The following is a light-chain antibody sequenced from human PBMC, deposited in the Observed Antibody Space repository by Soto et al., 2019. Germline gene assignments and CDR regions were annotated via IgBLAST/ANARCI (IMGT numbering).Light chain of an antibody. CDR3: GAWDSSLTVRI. CDR1: SSNIGNQY. Sequence: QAVLTQPPSVSAAPGQKVTISCSGSSSNIGNQYVSWYQQLPGTAPKLLIYDNDKRPSGIPDRFSGSKSGTSATLGITGVQTGDEADYYCGAWDSSLTVRIFGGGTKLTVL. J-gene: IGLJ2*01. V-gene: IGLV1-51*01. CDR2: DND.